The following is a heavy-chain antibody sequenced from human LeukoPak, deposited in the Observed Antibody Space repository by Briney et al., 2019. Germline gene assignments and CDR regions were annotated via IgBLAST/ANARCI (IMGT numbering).Heavy chain of an antibody. V-gene: IGHV3-48*04. J-gene: IGHJ4*02. CDR3: ARELRFLEWSDFDY. CDR1: GFTFSSYS. D-gene: IGHD3-3*01. CDR2: ISSSSSTI. Sequence: GGSLRLSCAASGFTFSSYSMNWVRQAPGKGLEWVSYISSSSSTIYYADSVKGRLTISRDNAKNSLYLQMNSLRAEDTAVYYCARELRFLEWSDFDYWGQGTLVTVSS.